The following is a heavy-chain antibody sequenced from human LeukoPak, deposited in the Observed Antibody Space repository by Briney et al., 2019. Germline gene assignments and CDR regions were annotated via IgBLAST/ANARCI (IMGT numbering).Heavy chain of an antibody. Sequence: PGGSLRLSCAASGFTFSSYGMHWVRQAPGKGLEWVAVIRYDGSNKYYADSVKGRFTISRDNSKNTLYLQMNSLRAEDTAVYYCAREGLRSYGPDYWGQGTLVTVSS. J-gene: IGHJ4*02. CDR2: IRYDGSNK. CDR1: GFTFSSYG. V-gene: IGHV3-33*01. D-gene: IGHD5-18*01. CDR3: AREGLRSYGPDY.